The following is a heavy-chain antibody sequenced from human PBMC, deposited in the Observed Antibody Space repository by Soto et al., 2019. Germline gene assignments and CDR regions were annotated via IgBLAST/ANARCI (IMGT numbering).Heavy chain of an antibody. D-gene: IGHD2-21*02. CDR1: GFTFSSYS. J-gene: IGHJ6*02. V-gene: IGHV3-48*02. CDR2: ISSSSSTI. CDR3: PRDLPAYCGGDCYSDGMDV. Sequence: QPGGSLRLSCAASGFTFSSYSMNWVRQAPGKGLEWVSYISSSSSTIYYADSVKGRFTISRDNAKNSLYLQMNSLRDEDTAVYYCPRDLPAYCGGDCYSDGMDVWGHGTMVTVS.